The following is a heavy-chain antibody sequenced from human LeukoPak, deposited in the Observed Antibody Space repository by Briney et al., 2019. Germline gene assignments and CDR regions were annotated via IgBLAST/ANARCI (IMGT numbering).Heavy chain of an antibody. CDR1: GFTFDDYA. CDR3: HMFREPSDY. Sequence: GRSLRLSCAASGFTFDDYAMHWVRQAPGKGLEWVSGISWNSGSIGYADSVKGRFTISRDNAKNSLYLQMNSLRAEDTALYYCHMFREPSDYWGQGTLVTVSS. D-gene: IGHD3-10*02. J-gene: IGHJ4*02. V-gene: IGHV3-9*01. CDR2: ISWNSGSI.